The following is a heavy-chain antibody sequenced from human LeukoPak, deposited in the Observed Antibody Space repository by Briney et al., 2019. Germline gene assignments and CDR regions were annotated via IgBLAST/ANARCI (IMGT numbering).Heavy chain of an antibody. Sequence: ASVKVSCKASGYTFTGYYMHWVRQAPGQGLEWMGWINPNSGGTNYAQKFQGRVTMTRDTSISTAYMELSRLRSDDTAVYYCARVKGITIFGVVTPGAFDIWGQGTMVTVSS. CDR1: GYTFTGYY. CDR3: ARVKGITIFGVVTPGAFDI. J-gene: IGHJ3*02. CDR2: INPNSGGT. D-gene: IGHD3-3*01. V-gene: IGHV1-2*02.